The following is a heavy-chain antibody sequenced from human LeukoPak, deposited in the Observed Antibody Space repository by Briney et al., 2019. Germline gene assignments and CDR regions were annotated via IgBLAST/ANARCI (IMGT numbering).Heavy chain of an antibody. V-gene: IGHV1-24*01. CDR3: ARGGLTRNSNYDAGELSGYYYYMDV. D-gene: IGHD4-11*01. CDR1: GYTLTELS. J-gene: IGHJ6*03. CDR2: FDPEDGET. Sequence: ASVKVSCKVSGYTLTELSMHWVRQAPGKGLEWMGGFDPEDGETIYAQKFQGRVTMTEDTSTDTAYMELSSLRSEDTAVYYCARGGLTRNSNYDAGELSGYYYYMDVWGKGTTVTVSS.